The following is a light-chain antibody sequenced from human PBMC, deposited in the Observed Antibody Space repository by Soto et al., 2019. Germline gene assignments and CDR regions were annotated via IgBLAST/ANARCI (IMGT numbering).Light chain of an antibody. V-gene: IGKV3-20*01. CDR2: GAS. Sequence: EIVLTPSPGTLSLSPVERGTLSCRASQSVSSSHVAWYQQKPGQAPRLLIYGASSRATGIPDRFSGSGSGTDFTLTIGRLEPEDFAVYYCQQYGSSPVTFGQGTRLEIK. J-gene: IGKJ5*01. CDR1: QSVSSSH. CDR3: QQYGSSPVT.